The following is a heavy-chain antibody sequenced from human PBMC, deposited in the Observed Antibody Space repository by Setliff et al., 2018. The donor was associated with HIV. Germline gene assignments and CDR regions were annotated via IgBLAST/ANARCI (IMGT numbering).Heavy chain of an antibody. J-gene: IGHJ5*02. Sequence: SETLSLTCTVSGDSINTHYWSWIRQPPGTGLEWIGCISHSGNTNFNPSLNSRVTISLDPSKNHFSLRLTSLTAADTAIYYCARSTVGAGASFPWGRGILVTVSS. D-gene: IGHD1-26*01. CDR2: ISHSGNT. V-gene: IGHV4-59*11. CDR1: GDSINTHY. CDR3: ARSTVGAGASFP.